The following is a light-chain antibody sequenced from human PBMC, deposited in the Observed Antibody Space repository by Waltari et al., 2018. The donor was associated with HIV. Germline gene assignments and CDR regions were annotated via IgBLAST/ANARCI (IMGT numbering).Light chain of an antibody. J-gene: IGLJ3*02. CDR3: QSYDTRLSGSV. Sequence: QSVLTQPPSVSGAPGQTVTLSCTGSSSNIGARAHFDVHWYQQLPGTAPKLLIYGNNNRPSGVPDRFSGSKSGASASLAITGLQAEDEADYYCQSYDTRLSGSVFGGGTKLTVL. CDR2: GNN. CDR1: SSNIGARAHFD. V-gene: IGLV1-40*01.